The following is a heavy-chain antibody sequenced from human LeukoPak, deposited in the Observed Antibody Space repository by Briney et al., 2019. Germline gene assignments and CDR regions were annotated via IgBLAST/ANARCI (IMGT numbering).Heavy chain of an antibody. D-gene: IGHD3-9*01. Sequence: ASVKVSCKASGYTFTGYYMHWVRQAPGQGLEWMGWINPNSGGTNYAQKFQGRVTMTRDTSISTAYMELRSLRSDDTAVYYCARDGVLILRYFDCWGQGTLVTVSS. J-gene: IGHJ4*02. CDR1: GYTFTGYY. CDR3: ARDGVLILRYFDC. V-gene: IGHV1-2*02. CDR2: INPNSGGT.